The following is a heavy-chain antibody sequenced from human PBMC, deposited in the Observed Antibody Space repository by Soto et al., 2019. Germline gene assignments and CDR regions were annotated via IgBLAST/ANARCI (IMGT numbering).Heavy chain of an antibody. CDR1: GLTFSSYD. CDR2: ISGSGGTT. J-gene: IGHJ6*03. D-gene: IGHD2-15*01. V-gene: IGHV3-23*01. Sequence: GGSLRLSCAASGLTFSSYDMSWVRQAPGKGLEWVSGISGSGGTTYYADSVKGRFTISRDNSENTLYLQMNSLRAEDTAVYYCAKDRQYCSGGSCYYMDVRGKGTTVTVSS. CDR3: AKDRQYCSGGSCYYMDV.